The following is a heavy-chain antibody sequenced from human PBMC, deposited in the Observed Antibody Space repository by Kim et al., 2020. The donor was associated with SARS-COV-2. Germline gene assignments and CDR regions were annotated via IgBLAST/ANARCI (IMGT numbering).Heavy chain of an antibody. D-gene: IGHD3-10*01. CDR3: ARLGYYGSGTPYNWFDP. CDR1: GYSFTSYW. CDR2: IYPGDSDT. Sequence: GEYLKISCKGSGYSFTSYWIGWVRQMPGKGLEWMGIIYPGDSDTRYSPSFQGQVTISADKSISTAYLQWSSLKASDTAMYYCARLGYYGSGTPYNWFDPWGQGTLVTVSS. J-gene: IGHJ5*02. V-gene: IGHV5-51*01.